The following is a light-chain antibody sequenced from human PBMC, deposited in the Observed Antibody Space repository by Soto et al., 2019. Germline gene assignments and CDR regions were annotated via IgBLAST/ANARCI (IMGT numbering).Light chain of an antibody. CDR2: EVS. CDR3: SSYTGSSSLV. Sequence: QSVLTQPASVSGSPGQSITISCTVTASDVGGYNYVSWYRQHPRKAPKLMIYEVSNRPSGVSNRFSGSQSGNTASLTISGLKAEDEADYYCSSYTGSSSLVFGGGTKVTLL. J-gene: IGLJ2*01. V-gene: IGLV2-14*01. CDR1: ASDVGGYNY.